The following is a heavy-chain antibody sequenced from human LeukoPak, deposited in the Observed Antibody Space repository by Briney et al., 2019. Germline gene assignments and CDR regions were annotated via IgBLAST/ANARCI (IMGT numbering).Heavy chain of an antibody. CDR1: AFTFISYA. D-gene: IGHD3-16*02. V-gene: IGHV3-30-3*01. CDR2: ISYDGSNE. J-gene: IGHJ4*02. CDR3: DYYFDY. Sequence: PGGSLRLFCAASAFTFISYAMHWVRQAPGKGLEWVAVISYDGSNEHYADSVKGRFTISRDNSKNTLSLQMNSLRAEVIVDRLPDYYFDYWGQGTLVTVSS.